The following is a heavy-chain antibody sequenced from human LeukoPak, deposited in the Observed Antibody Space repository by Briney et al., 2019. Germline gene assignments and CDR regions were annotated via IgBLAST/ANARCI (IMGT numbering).Heavy chain of an antibody. J-gene: IGHJ6*02. V-gene: IGHV3-30*18. D-gene: IGHD3-10*01. CDR2: VSYDGSNK. Sequence: GGSLRLSCAASGFTFSSYGIHWVRQAPGKGLEWVAAVSYDGSNKFYADSVKGRLTISRDSSRNTLYLEMNSLSAEDTAVYYCAKDLRKLVRGVPDYYGMDVWGQGTTVTVYS. CDR1: GFTFSSYG. CDR3: AKDLRKLVRGVPDYYGMDV.